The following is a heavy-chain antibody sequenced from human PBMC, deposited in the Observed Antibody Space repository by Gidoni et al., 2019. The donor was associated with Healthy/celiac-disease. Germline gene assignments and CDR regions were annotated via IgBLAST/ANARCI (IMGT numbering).Heavy chain of an antibody. V-gene: IGHV4-61*02. D-gene: IGHD3-10*01. J-gene: IGHJ5*02. CDR2: IYTSGST. CDR3: ARDLSVPYGSGRGWFDP. CDR1: GGSISSGSYY. Sequence: QVQLQESGPGLVKPSQTLSLTCTVPGGSISSGSYYWSWIRQPAGKGLEWIGRIYTSGSTNYNPSLKSRVTISVDTSKNQFSLKLSSVTAADTAVYYCARDLSVPYGSGRGWFDPWGQGTLVTVSS.